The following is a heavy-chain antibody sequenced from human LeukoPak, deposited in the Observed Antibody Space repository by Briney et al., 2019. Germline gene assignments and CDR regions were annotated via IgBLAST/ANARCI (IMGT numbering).Heavy chain of an antibody. CDR2: IWYDGSNK. V-gene: IGHV3-33*08. CDR1: GFTVSSNY. J-gene: IGHJ5*02. Sequence: PGGSLRLSCAASGFTVSSNYMSWVRQAPGKGLEWVAMIWYDGSNKNYIDSVKGRFTISRDNSKNTLDLQMNSLRVEDTAVYYCARDSIIQRGNWLDPWGQGTPVTVSS. CDR3: ARDSIIQRGNWLDP. D-gene: IGHD3-10*01.